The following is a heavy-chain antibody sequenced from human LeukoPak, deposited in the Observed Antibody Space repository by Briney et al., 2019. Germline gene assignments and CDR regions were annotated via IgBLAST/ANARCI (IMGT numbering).Heavy chain of an antibody. CDR2: INSDASII. J-gene: IGHJ4*02. CDR3: AREDCTIGAVCSSLLDH. D-gene: IGHD2-8*01. Sequence: PGGSLRLSCAASGLTFSSDWMHWVRQVPGKGLVWVSRINSDASIINYADSVKGRFTISRDNAKNTLYLQMNNLRAEDTAVYYCAREDCTIGAVCSSLLDHWGRGTLVTVSS. V-gene: IGHV3-74*01. CDR1: GLTFSSDW.